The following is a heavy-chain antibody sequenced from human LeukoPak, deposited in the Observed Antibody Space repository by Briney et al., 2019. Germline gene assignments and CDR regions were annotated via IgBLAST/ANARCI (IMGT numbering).Heavy chain of an antibody. J-gene: IGHJ4*02. CDR3: ARSPSGTRRYGYNLDS. CDR1: GGSISTYY. D-gene: IGHD5-24*01. CDR2: IYYSGST. Sequence: PSETLSLTCTVSGGSISTYYWSWIRQPPGKGLEWIGYIYYSGSTNYNPSLKSRVTISVDTSKNQFSLKLTSVTAADTAMYYCARSPSGTRRYGYNLDSWGQGTLVTVSS. V-gene: IGHV4-59*01.